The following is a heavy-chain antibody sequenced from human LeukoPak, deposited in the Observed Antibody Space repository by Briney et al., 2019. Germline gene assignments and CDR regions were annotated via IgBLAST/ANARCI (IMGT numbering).Heavy chain of an antibody. CDR3: ARDPYYDSSGYPAN. D-gene: IGHD3-22*01. Sequence: GGSLRLSCAASGFTFSSHSMNWVRQAPGKGLEWVSYISGDSSTTHYTDSVKGRFTISRDRVKNSLYLQMNSVRDEDTAVYYCARDPYYDSSGYPANWGQGTLVTVSS. V-gene: IGHV3-48*02. CDR1: GFTFSSHS. CDR2: ISGDSSTT. J-gene: IGHJ4*02.